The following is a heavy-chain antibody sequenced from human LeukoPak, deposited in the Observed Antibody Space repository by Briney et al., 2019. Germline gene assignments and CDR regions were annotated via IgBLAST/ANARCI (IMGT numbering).Heavy chain of an antibody. V-gene: IGHV4-39*01. CDR1: GGSISSSSYY. D-gene: IGHD3-10*01. Sequence: SETLSLTCTVSGGSISSSSYYWGWIRRPPGKGLEWIGTISYTGSTYYIPSLKSRVTISVDTSKNQFSLNLSSVTAADTAVYYCAGRERSGVAFDYWGQGTLVTVSS. CDR2: ISYTGST. CDR3: AGRERSGVAFDY. J-gene: IGHJ4*02.